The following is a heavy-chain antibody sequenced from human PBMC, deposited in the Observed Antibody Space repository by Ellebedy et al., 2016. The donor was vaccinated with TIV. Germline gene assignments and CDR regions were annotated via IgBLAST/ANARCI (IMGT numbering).Heavy chain of an antibody. CDR2: ISYDGSNN. J-gene: IGHJ3*02. CDR1: GFSFRTYA. CDR3: AAAAGAGDDAFDI. Sequence: GESLKISXAVSGFSFRTYAMHWVRQAPGKGLEWVAVISYDGSNNYYADSVKGRFTISRDNSKNTMYLQMNSLRAEDTAVYYCAAAAGAGDDAFDIWGQGTMVTVSS. V-gene: IGHV3-30-3*01. D-gene: IGHD6-13*01.